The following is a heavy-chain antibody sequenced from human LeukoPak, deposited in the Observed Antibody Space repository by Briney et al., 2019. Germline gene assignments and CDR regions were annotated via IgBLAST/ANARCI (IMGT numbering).Heavy chain of an antibody. V-gene: IGHV4-59*01. D-gene: IGHD5-18*01. Sequence: SETLSLTCTVSGGSISTYYWSWIRQPPGKGLEWIAYIDYRGSTTYNPSLRSRVTISVDTSRNQFSLKLSSVTAADTAVYYCARSRSGYSYDHAAFEIWGQGTMVTVSS. CDR3: ARSRSGYSYDHAAFEI. CDR1: GGSISTYY. CDR2: IDYRGST. J-gene: IGHJ3*02.